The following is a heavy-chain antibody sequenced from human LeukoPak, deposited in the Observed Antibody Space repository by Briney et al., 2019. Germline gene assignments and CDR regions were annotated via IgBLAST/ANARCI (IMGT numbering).Heavy chain of an antibody. CDR3: ARGHSITMVRGVINWFDP. D-gene: IGHD3-10*01. Sequence: PSETLSLTCSVSGGSISSSSHYWGWIRQPPGKGLEWIGEINHSGSTNYNPSLKSRVTISVDTSKNQFSLKLSSVTAADTAVYYCARGHSITMVRGVINWFDPWGQGTLVTVSS. J-gene: IGHJ5*02. CDR2: INHSGST. CDR1: GGSISSSSHY. V-gene: IGHV4-39*07.